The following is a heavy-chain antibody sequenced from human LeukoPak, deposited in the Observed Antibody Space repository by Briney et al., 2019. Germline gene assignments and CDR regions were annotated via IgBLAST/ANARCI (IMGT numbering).Heavy chain of an antibody. Sequence: PGGSLRLSCAASGFTFSSYGMHWVRQAPGKGLEWVAVISNDGSNKYYADSVKGRFTISRDNSKNTVYLQMNSLRAEDTAVFYCAKVGIAVADVDYWGQGTLVTVSS. CDR2: ISNDGSNK. D-gene: IGHD6-19*01. V-gene: IGHV3-30*18. J-gene: IGHJ4*02. CDR1: GFTFSSYG. CDR3: AKVGIAVADVDY.